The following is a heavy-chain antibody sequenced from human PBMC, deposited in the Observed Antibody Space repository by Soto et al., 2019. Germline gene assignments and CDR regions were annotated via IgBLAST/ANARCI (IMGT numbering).Heavy chain of an antibody. CDR3: ARGGDIVVVPAAMEWFDP. CDR2: INAGNGNT. CDR1: GYTFTSYA. D-gene: IGHD2-2*01. Sequence: ASVKVSCKASGYTFTSYAMHWVRQAPGQRLEWMGWINAGNGNTKYSQKFQGRVTITRDTSASTAYMELSSLRSEDTAVYYCARGGDIVVVPAAMEWFDPWGQGTLVTVSS. J-gene: IGHJ5*02. V-gene: IGHV1-3*01.